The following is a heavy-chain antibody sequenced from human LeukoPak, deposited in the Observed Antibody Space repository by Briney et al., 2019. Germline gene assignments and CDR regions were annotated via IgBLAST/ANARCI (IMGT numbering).Heavy chain of an antibody. D-gene: IGHD3-10*01. CDR1: GFTFSSYA. CDR2: ISGSGGST. Sequence: GGSLRLSCAASGFTFSSYAMSWVRQAPGKGLEWVSAISGSGGSTYYADSVKGRFTISRDNSKNTLYLQLNSLRAEDTAVYYCARDDGAGGPFDYWGQGTLVTVSS. J-gene: IGHJ4*02. CDR3: ARDDGAGGPFDY. V-gene: IGHV3-23*01.